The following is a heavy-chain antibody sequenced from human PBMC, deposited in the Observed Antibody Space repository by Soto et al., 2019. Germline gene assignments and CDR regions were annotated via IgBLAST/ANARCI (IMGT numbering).Heavy chain of an antibody. CDR1: GGSISTSGNY. D-gene: IGHD3-10*01. CDR2: IYYGGTT. CDR3: AGPPLVGGLPA. Sequence: QLHLQESGPGRVKPSETLSLMCSVSGGSISTSGNYWGWVRQAPEKGLEWIGSIYYGGTTNYNPSPKRRVPFPVDPPKNQFPLNLPSVPAADPAFYYWAGPPLVGGLPAGGQGPRVTVSS. J-gene: IGHJ4*02. V-gene: IGHV4-39*01.